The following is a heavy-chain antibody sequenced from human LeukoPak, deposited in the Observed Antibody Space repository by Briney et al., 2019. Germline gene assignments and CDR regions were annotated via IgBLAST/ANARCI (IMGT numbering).Heavy chain of an antibody. D-gene: IGHD2-2*01. J-gene: IGHJ4*02. Sequence: SVKVSCKASGGTFSSYDISWVRQAPGQGLEWMGGIMPMLDTANYAQKFQGRVTITADKSTSTAYMELSSLRSEDTAVYYCASGRTDIIVVPATLRNYYFDYWGQGTLVTVSS. CDR2: IMPMLDTA. V-gene: IGHV1-69*06. CDR3: ASGRTDIIVVPATLRNYYFDY. CDR1: GGTFSSYD.